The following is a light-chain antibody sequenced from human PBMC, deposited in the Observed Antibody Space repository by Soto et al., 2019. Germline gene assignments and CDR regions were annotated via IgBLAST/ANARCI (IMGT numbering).Light chain of an antibody. CDR2: DVS. CDR3: SSYTGSNTGV. V-gene: IGLV2-14*03. J-gene: IGLJ3*02. Sequence: QSALTQPASVSGSPGQSITISCTGTSSDVGGYNYVSWYQQHPGKAPKLMIFDVSNRPSGISNRFSGSKSGNTASLTISGLQAEDEADYYCSSYTGSNTGVFGGGTKVTVL. CDR1: SSDVGGYNY.